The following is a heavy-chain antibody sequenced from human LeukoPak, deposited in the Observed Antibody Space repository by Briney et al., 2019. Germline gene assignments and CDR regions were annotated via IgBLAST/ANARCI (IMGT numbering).Heavy chain of an antibody. J-gene: IGHJ4*02. CDR3: ASDDYVSQYYFDY. CDR2: IYHSGST. CDR1: GGSISSGGYY. V-gene: IGHV4-30-2*01. Sequence: SETLSLTCTVSGGSISSGGYYWSWIRQPPGKGLEWIGYIYHSGSTYYNPSLKSRVTISVDRSKNQFSLKLSSVTAADTAVYYCASDDYVSQYYFDYWGQGTLVTVSS. D-gene: IGHD3-16*01.